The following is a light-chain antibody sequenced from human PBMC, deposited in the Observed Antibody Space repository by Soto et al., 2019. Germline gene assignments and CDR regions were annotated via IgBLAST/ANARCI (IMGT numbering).Light chain of an antibody. V-gene: IGKV1-33*01. CDR1: QDISNS. CDR3: LQYEGPPPT. CDR2: EAS. Sequence: DIQMTQSPSSLSASVGDRVTITCQASQDISNSLNWYQQKPGKAPKLLIYEASRLEIGVPSRFRGSGVGRNFTFAVNALQSEDFATYLCLQYEGPPPTFGGGTKVEI. J-gene: IGKJ4*01.